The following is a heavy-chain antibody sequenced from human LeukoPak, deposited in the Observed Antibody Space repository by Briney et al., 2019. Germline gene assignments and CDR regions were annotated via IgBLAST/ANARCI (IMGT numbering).Heavy chain of an antibody. CDR3: ARGGVVVTGIGAFDI. J-gene: IGHJ3*02. CDR2: INPSGGST. Sequence: ASVKVSCKASGYTFTGYYIHWVRQAPGQGLEWMGIINPSGGSTSYAQKFQGRVTMTRDMSTSTVYMELSSLRSEDTAVYYCARGGVVVTGIGAFDIWGQGTMVTVSS. CDR1: GYTFTGYY. V-gene: IGHV1-46*01. D-gene: IGHD2-21*02.